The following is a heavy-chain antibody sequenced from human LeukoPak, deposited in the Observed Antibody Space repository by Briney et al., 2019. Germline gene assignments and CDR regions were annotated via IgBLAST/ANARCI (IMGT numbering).Heavy chain of an antibody. J-gene: IGHJ3*02. CDR1: GFTVSSNY. D-gene: IGHD6-19*01. CDR3: ARDEPDSSGWYKEGAFDI. CDR2: IYSGGST. Sequence: GSLRLSCAASGFTVSSNYMSWVRQAPGKGLEWDSVIYSGGSTYYADSVKGRFTISRDNSKNTLYLQMNSLRAEDTAVYYCARDEPDSSGWYKEGAFDIWGQGTMVTVSS. V-gene: IGHV3-66*01.